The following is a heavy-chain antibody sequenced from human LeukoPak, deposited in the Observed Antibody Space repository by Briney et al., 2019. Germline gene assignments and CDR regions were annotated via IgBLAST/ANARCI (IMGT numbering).Heavy chain of an antibody. Sequence: ASVKVSCKASGYTFTGYYMHWVRQAPGQGLEWMGWINPNSGGTNYAQKFQGRVTMTRDTSISTAYMELCWLRSDDTAVYYCARNFRLKMTDYYYYYYMDVWGKGTTVTVSS. CDR1: GYTFTGYY. V-gene: IGHV1-2*02. D-gene: IGHD1-14*01. J-gene: IGHJ6*03. CDR3: ARNFRLKMTDYYYYYYMDV. CDR2: INPNSGGT.